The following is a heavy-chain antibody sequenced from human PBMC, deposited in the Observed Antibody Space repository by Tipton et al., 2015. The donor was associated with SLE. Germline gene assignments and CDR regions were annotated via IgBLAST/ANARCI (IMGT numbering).Heavy chain of an antibody. D-gene: IGHD3-10*01. CDR2: IYSGGST. J-gene: IGHJ3*02. CDR3: ARDRVLDI. Sequence: QLVQSGGGLVQPGGSLRLSCAASGFTVSSNYMSWVRQAPGKGLEWVSAIYSGGSTYYADSVKGRCTISRHNSKNTLYLQMNSLRAEDTAVYYCARDRVLDIWGQGTMVTVSS. CDR1: GFTVSSNY. V-gene: IGHV3-53*04.